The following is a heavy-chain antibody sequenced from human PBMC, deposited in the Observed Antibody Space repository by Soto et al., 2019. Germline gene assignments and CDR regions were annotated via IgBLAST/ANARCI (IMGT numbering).Heavy chain of an antibody. CDR3: ARGLGDIVVVPAATTYYYYGMDV. Sequence: PSETLSLTCTVSGGSISSGGYYWSWIRQHPGKGLEWIGYIYYSGSTYYNPSLKSRVTISVDTSKNQFSLKLSFVTAADTAVYYCARGLGDIVVVPAATTYYYYGMDVWGQGTTVTVSS. CDR1: GGSISSGGYY. V-gene: IGHV4-31*03. J-gene: IGHJ6*02. D-gene: IGHD2-2*01. CDR2: IYYSGST.